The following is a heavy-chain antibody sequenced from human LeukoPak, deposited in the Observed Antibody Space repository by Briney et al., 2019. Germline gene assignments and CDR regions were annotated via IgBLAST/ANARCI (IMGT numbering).Heavy chain of an antibody. CDR1: GGSFSSYY. V-gene: IGHV4-59*12. J-gene: IGHJ5*02. CDR3: ARASLSSHYDILTGSRTQDWFDP. Sequence: SETLSLTCTVSGGSFSSYYWSWIRQPPGKGLEWIGSIYYSGSTDYNPSLKSRVTISVDTSKNQFSLKLSSVTAADTAVYYCARASLSSHYDILTGSRTQDWFDPWGQGTLVTVSS. CDR2: IYYSGST. D-gene: IGHD3-9*01.